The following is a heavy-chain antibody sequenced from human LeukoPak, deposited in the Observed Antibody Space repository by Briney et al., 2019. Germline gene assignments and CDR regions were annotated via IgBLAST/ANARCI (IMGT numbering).Heavy chain of an antibody. D-gene: IGHD3-10*01. V-gene: IGHV3-23*01. CDR3: ARPQVVVLNPFDF. CDR1: GFTFSTYA. J-gene: IGHJ4*02. Sequence: GGSLRLSCAASGFTFSTYAMSWVRQAPGKGLEWVAAITGSDDKTHYADSVKGRFTISRDNSKNIVYLQMNNLRAKDTAEYFCARPQVVVLNPFDFWGQGTLVTVSS. CDR2: ITGSDDKT.